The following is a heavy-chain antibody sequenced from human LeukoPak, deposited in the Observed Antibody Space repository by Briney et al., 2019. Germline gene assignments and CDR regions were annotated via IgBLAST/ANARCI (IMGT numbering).Heavy chain of an antibody. D-gene: IGHD1-26*01. J-gene: IGHJ3*02. V-gene: IGHV3-48*03. CDR2: ISSSGSDI. Sequence: GALRLSCAASGFTFSNYEMHWVRQAPGKGLEWVSYISSSGSDIYYADSVKGRFTISRDNAKNSLYLHMNSLRAEDTAVYYCARGGSYLSAFDIWGQGTMVTVSS. CDR3: ARGGSYLSAFDI. CDR1: GFTFSNYE.